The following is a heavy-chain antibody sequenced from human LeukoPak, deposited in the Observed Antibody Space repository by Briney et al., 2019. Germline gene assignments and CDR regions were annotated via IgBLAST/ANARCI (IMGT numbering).Heavy chain of an antibody. CDR3: ARDEPGGFDY. J-gene: IGHJ4*02. CDR2: IKQDGSGR. CDR1: GFTFSSYW. Sequence: GGSLRLSCAASGFTFSSYWMTWVRQAPGKGLEWVADIKQDGSGRYYVDSVKGRFTISRDNAKNSLYLQMNSLRAEDTAVYYCARDEPGGFDYWGQGTLVTVSS. D-gene: IGHD2-15*01. V-gene: IGHV3-7*01.